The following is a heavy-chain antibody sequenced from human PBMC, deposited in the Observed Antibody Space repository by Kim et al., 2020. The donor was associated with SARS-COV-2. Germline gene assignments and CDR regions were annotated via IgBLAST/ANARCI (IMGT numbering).Heavy chain of an antibody. J-gene: IGHJ4*02. CDR3: ARTSSYYYGSGMWDYFDY. CDR1: GGSISSYY. Sequence: SETLSLTCTVSGGSISSYYWSWIRQPPGKGLEWIGYIYYSGSTNYNPSLKSRVTISVDTSKNQFSLKLSSVTAADTAVYYCARTSSYYYGSGMWDYFDYWGQGTLVTVSS. D-gene: IGHD3-10*01. V-gene: IGHV4-59*01. CDR2: IYYSGST.